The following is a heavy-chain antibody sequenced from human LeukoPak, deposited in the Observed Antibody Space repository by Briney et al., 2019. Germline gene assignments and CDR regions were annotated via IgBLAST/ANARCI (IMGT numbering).Heavy chain of an antibody. D-gene: IGHD3/OR15-3a*01. CDR2: IYYSGST. J-gene: IGHJ5*02. CDR1: GGSISSGDDY. Sequence: SETLSLTCTVSGGSISSGDDYWSWIRQPPGKGLEWIGYIYYSGSTYYNPSLKSRVTISVDTSKNQFSLKLSSVTAADTAVYYCASGWTVNWFDPWGQGTLVTVSS. V-gene: IGHV4-30-4*08. CDR3: ASGWTVNWFDP.